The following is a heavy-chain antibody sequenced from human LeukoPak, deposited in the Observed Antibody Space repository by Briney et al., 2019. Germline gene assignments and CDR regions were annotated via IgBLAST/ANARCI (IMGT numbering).Heavy chain of an antibody. CDR3: ARATYSSSWFY. J-gene: IGHJ4*02. CDR2: INHSGST. D-gene: IGHD6-13*01. Sequence: SETLSLTCAVYGGSFSGYYWSCIRQPPGKGLEWIGEINHSGSTNYNPSLKSRVTISVDTSKNQFSLKLSSVTAADTAVYYCARATYSSSWFYWGQGTLVTVSS. V-gene: IGHV4-34*01. CDR1: GGSFSGYY.